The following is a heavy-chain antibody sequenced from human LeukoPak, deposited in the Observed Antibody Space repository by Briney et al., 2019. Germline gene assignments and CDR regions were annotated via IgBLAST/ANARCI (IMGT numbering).Heavy chain of an antibody. CDR2: ISGSGGST. V-gene: IGHV3-23*01. D-gene: IGHD4-17*01. CDR1: GFPFSSYA. Sequence: GSLRLSCSASGFPFSSYAMSRVRQAPGKGLEWVSAISGSGGSTYYADSVKGRFTISRDNSKNTLYLQMNSLRAEDTAVYYCAKDRFPTTVTMVLDYWGQGTLVTVSS. J-gene: IGHJ4*02. CDR3: AKDRFPTTVTMVLDY.